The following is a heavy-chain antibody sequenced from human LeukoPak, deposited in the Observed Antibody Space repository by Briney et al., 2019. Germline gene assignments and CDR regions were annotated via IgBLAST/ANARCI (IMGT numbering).Heavy chain of an antibody. CDR2: ISGGGGST. Sequence: PGGSLRLSCAASGFTFSSYAMSWVRQAPGKGLEWVSAISGGGGSTSYADSVKGWFTISRDNSKSTLSLQMNSLRAEDTAIYYCATYRQVLLPFESWGQGTLVTVSS. V-gene: IGHV3-23*01. CDR1: GFTFSSYA. CDR3: ATYRQVLLPFES. J-gene: IGHJ4*02. D-gene: IGHD2-8*02.